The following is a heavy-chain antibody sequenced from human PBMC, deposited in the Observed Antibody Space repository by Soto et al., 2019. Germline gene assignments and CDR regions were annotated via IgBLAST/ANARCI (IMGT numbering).Heavy chain of an antibody. J-gene: IGHJ5*02. CDR3: ARIVGGNWFDP. CDR1: GGSFSGYY. D-gene: IGHD1-26*01. Sequence: PSETLSLTCAVYGGSFSGYYWSWIRQPPGKGLEWIGEINHSGSTNYNPSLKSRVTISVDTSKNQFSLKLSSVTAADTAVYYCARIVGGNWFDPWGQGTLVTVSS. CDR2: INHSGST. V-gene: IGHV4-34*01.